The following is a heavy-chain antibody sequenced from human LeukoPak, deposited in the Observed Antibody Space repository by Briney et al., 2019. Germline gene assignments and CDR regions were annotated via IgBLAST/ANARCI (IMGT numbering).Heavy chain of an antibody. Sequence: GGSLRLSCAASGFTFSSYGMHWVRQAPGKGLEWVAVISYDGSNKYYADSVKGRFTISRDNSKNMLYLQMNSLRAEDTAVYYCAKDHSGIYPYYMDVWGKGTTVTISS. D-gene: IGHD3-10*01. CDR1: GFTFSSYG. CDR3: AKDHSGIYPYYMDV. J-gene: IGHJ6*03. V-gene: IGHV3-30*18. CDR2: ISYDGSNK.